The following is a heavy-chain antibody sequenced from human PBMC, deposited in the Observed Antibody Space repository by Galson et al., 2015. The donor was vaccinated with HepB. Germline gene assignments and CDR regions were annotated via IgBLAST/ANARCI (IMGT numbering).Heavy chain of an antibody. D-gene: IGHD4/OR15-4a*01. CDR3: ATTKFGSGAYWTFDI. V-gene: IGHV3-48*04. CDR1: DSTFSSYT. J-gene: IGHJ3*02. CDR2: ISANGATI. Sequence: SLRLSCAASDSTFSSYTMNWVRQTPGKGLQWVSYISANGATIHYADSVKGRFTIARDNAKTTMWLQMDSLRAEDTAVYYCATTKFGSGAYWTFDIWGQGTPVTGSS.